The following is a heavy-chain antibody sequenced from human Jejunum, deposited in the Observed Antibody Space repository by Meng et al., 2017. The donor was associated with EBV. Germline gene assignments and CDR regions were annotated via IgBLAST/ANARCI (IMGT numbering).Heavy chain of an antibody. D-gene: IGHD3-10*01. CDR1: GDRFTTYF. V-gene: IGHV1-2*06. J-gene: IGHJ5*02. Sequence: EQLVQPGTEVKKPGASVTVSCKASGDRFTTYFIHWGRQGPGQGLEWMGRINCNNGDTDYAQKFQDRVTMTRDTSITTAYMDLTGLTSNDTAFYYCARIRYGTGTDWFDPWGQGTLVTVSS. CDR3: ARIRYGTGTDWFDP. CDR2: INCNNGDT.